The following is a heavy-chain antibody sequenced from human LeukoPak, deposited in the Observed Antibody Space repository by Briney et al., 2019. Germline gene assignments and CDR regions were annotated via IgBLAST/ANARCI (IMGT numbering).Heavy chain of an antibody. V-gene: IGHV3-21*01. J-gene: IGHJ4*02. Sequence: GGSLRLSCLGSGFTFSSHDMDWVRQAPGKGLEWVSSVSSSSYYIYYADSVKGRFTISRDNAQNSVYLQMNSLRAEDTAVYYCAELGITMIGGVWGQGTLVTVSS. CDR1: GFTFSSHD. CDR2: VSSSSYYI. D-gene: IGHD3-10*02. CDR3: AELGITMIGGV.